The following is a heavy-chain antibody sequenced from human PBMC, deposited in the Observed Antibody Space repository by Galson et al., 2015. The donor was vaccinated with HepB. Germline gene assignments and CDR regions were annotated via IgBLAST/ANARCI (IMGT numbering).Heavy chain of an antibody. CDR3: ARILIAAAGTSYYYYGMDV. J-gene: IGHJ6*02. D-gene: IGHD6-13*01. V-gene: IGHV2-26*01. CDR1: GFSLSNARMG. CDR2: IFSNDEK. Sequence: PALVKPTQTLTLTCTVSGFSLSNARMGVSWIRQPPGKALEWLAHIFSNDEKSYSTSLKSRLTISKDTSKSQVVLTMTNMDPVDTATYYCARILIAAAGTSYYYYGMDVWGQGTTVTVSS.